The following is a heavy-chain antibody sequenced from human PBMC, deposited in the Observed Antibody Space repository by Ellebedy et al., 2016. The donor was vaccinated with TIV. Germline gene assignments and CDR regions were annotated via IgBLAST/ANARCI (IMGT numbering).Heavy chain of an antibody. CDR3: AKAMIARYYYYGMDV. V-gene: IGHV3-7*03. CDR1: GFTFSSYW. D-gene: IGHD3-22*01. CDR2: IKQDGSEK. Sequence: GGSLRLSXAASGFTFSSYWMSWVRQAPGKGLEWVANIKQDGSEKYYVDSVKGRFTISRDNAKNSLYLQMNSLRAEDTALYYCAKAMIARYYYYGMDVWGQGTTVTVSS. J-gene: IGHJ6*02.